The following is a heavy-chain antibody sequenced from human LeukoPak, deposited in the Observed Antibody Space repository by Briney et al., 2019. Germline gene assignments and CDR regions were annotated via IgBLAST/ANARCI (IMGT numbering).Heavy chain of an antibody. V-gene: IGHV1-24*01. CDR3: STDFCSSTSCYKRFDY. J-gene: IGHJ4*02. Sequence: GASVKVSCKVSGYTLSKLSMHWVRQAPGKGLEWMGGFDPEDGEIIYAQKFQGRVTMTEDTSTDTAYMELSSLRSEDTAVYYCSTDFCSSTSCYKRFDYWGQGTLVTVSS. CDR1: GYTLSKLS. CDR2: FDPEDGEI. D-gene: IGHD2-2*02.